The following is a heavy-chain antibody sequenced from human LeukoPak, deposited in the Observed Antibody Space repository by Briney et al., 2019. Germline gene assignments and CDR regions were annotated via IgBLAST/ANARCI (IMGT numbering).Heavy chain of an antibody. V-gene: IGHV1-18*01. CDR3: ARRYDCSSTSCYGIWLDP. CDR2: ISAYNGNT. D-gene: IGHD2-2*01. J-gene: IGHJ5*02. CDR1: GYTFTSYG. Sequence: ASVKVSCKASGYTFTSYGISWVRQAPGQGLEWMGWISAYNGNTNYAQKLQGSVTTTTDTSTSTAYMELRSLRSDDTAVYYCARRYDCSSTSCYGIWLDPWGQGTLVTVSS.